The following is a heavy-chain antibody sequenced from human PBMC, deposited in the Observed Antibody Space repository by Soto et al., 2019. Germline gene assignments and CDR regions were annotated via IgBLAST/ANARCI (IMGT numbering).Heavy chain of an antibody. D-gene: IGHD3-22*01. CDR2: ISSYGADT. Sequence: PGGALRLSCSASGFTFKSYAIHWVRQAPGKGLEFVSAISSYGADTYYADSVKGRFTISRDNSKNTLYLQMSSLRAEDTAVYYCARGGSGYYYSYYFDYWGQGTLVTVSS. V-gene: IGHV3-64*04. CDR1: GFTFKSYA. J-gene: IGHJ4*02. CDR3: ARGGSGYYYSYYFDY.